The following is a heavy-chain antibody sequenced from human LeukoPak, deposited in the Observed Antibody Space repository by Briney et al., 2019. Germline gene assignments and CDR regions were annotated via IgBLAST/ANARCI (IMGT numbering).Heavy chain of an antibody. J-gene: IGHJ6*03. D-gene: IGHD6-19*01. CDR1: GYTFTSYG. CDR2: ISAYNGNT. Sequence: GASVKVSCKASGYTFTSYGISWVRQAPGQGLEWMGWISAYNGNTNYAQKLQGRVTMTTDTSTSTAYMELRSLRSDDTAVYYCARGSSGWFSPSYFYMDVWGKGTTVTVSS. CDR3: ARGSSGWFSPSYFYMDV. V-gene: IGHV1-18*01.